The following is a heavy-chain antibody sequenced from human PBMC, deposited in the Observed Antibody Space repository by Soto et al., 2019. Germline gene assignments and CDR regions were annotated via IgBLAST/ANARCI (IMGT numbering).Heavy chain of an antibody. CDR1: GCSLSTTGVG. CDR3: ARRPTAQNYGDYYDY. D-gene: IGHD4-17*01. CDR2: IYWNDDK. Sequence: SGTTLVNPTQTLTLTCTFSGCSLSTTGVGVGWIRQPPGQAPEWLALIYWNDDKRYSPSLTSRLTIIKDASKNQVVLIMTNMDPVDTATYYCARRPTAQNYGDYYDYWGQGALVTVSS. J-gene: IGHJ4*02. V-gene: IGHV2-5*01.